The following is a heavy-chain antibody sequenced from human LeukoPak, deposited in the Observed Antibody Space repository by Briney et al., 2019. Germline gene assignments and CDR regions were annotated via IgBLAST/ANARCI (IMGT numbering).Heavy chain of an antibody. CDR1: GYSFNTYW. J-gene: IGHJ6*03. V-gene: IGHV5-51*01. Sequence: GESLKISCKGSGYSFNTYWIGWVRQMPGKGLERMGIIYPGDSDTRYSPSFQGQVTISADKSISTAYLQWSSLKAPDTAMYYCARHAGRGYSSSWYTLIPSTEYYMDVWGKGTTVTISS. CDR2: IYPGDSDT. D-gene: IGHD6-13*01. CDR3: ARHAGRGYSSSWYTLIPSTEYYMDV.